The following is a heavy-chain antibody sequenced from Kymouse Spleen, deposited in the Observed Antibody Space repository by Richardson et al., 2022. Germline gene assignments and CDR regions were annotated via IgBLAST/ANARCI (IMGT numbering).Heavy chain of an antibody. V-gene: IGHV1-3*01. CDR3: ASGSGSSYYYYGMDV. CDR2: INAGNGNT. J-gene: IGHJ6*02. D-gene: IGHD3-10*01. Sequence: QVQLVQSGAEVKKPGASVKVSCKASGYTFTSYAMHWVRQAPGQRLEWMGWINAGNGNTKYSQKFQGRVTITRDTSASTAYMELSSLRSEDTAVYYCASGSGSSYYYYGMDVWGQGTTVTVSS. CDR1: GYTFTSYA.